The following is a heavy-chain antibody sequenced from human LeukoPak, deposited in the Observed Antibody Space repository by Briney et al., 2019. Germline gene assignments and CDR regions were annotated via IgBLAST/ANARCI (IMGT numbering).Heavy chain of an antibody. CDR1: GYTFTSYG. J-gene: IGHJ1*01. CDR3: ARGYYDSSDYEYFQH. CDR2: ISAYNGNT. V-gene: IGHV1-18*01. D-gene: IGHD3-22*01. Sequence: ASVTVSCKASGYTFTSYGISWVRQAPGQGLEWMGWISAYNGNTHYAQKLQGRVTMTTDTSTSTVYMELRSLRSDDTAVYYCARGYYDSSDYEYFQHWGQGTLVTVSS.